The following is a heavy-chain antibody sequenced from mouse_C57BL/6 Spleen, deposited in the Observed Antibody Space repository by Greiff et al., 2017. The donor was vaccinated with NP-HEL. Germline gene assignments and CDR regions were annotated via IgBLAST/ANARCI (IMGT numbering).Heavy chain of an antibody. J-gene: IGHJ2*01. Sequence: VQLQQSGAELARPGASVKMSCKASGYTFTSYTMHWVKQRPGQGLEWIGYINPSSGYTKYNQKFKDKATLTADKSSSTAYMQLSSLTSDDSAVYDCARGADYGYWGQGTTLTVSS. D-gene: IGHD2-4*01. CDR1: GYTFTSYT. CDR2: INPSSGYT. V-gene: IGHV1-4*01. CDR3: ARGADYGY.